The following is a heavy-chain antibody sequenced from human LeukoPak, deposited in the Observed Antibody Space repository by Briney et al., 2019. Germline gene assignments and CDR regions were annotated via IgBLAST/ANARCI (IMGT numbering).Heavy chain of an antibody. CDR3: ARDQEGFDY. CDR1: GYTFTSNY. J-gene: IGHJ4*02. V-gene: IGHV1-46*01. CDR2: IYPRDGST. Sequence: ASVKVSCKASGYTFTSNYIHWVRQAPGQGLEWMGMIYPRDGSTSYAQKFQGRVTVTRDTSTSTVHMELGGLRSEDTAVYYCARDQEGFDYWGQGTLVTVSS.